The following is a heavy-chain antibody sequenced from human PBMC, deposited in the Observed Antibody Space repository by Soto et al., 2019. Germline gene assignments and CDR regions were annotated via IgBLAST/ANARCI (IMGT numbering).Heavy chain of an antibody. Sequence: GGLLRLSYAAAGCTFSNYGRHWVSQAPGKGLEWVGIISFDGGNEYYADSVRGRFTISRDNSKNTLFVQMNRLRPEDTAVYYCARRRRRNAGMDVWGHGTTVPVSS. CDR2: ISFDGGNE. J-gene: IGHJ6*02. V-gene: IGHV3-30*03. CDR1: GCTFSNYG. CDR3: ARRRRRNAGMDV.